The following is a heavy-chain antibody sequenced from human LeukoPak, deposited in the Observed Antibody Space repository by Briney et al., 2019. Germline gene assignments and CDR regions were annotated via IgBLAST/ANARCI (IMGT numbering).Heavy chain of an antibody. Sequence: SETLSLTCTVSGGSISSSSYYWGRIRQPPGKGLEWVGSIYYSGSTYYNPSLTSRVTISVDTSKNQFSLKLSSVTAADTAVYYCARYYDSSGYSPSGVDYWGQGTLVTVSS. J-gene: IGHJ4*02. D-gene: IGHD3-22*01. CDR2: IYYSGST. V-gene: IGHV4-39*01. CDR3: ARYYDSSGYSPSGVDY. CDR1: GGSISSSSYY.